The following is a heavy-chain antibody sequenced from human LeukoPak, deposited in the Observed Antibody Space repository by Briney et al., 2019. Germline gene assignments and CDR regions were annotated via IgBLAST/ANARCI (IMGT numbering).Heavy chain of an antibody. CDR3: ARGIDSSFDY. CDR2: IYTSGST. D-gene: IGHD2-15*01. V-gene: IGHV4-61*02. J-gene: IGHJ4*02. CDR1: GGSISSGSYY. Sequence: SETLYLTCTVSGGSISSGSYYWSWIRQPAGKGLEWIGRIYTSGSTNYNPSLKSRVTISLDTSKNQFSLKLSSVTAADTAVYYCARGIDSSFDYWGQGTLVTVSS.